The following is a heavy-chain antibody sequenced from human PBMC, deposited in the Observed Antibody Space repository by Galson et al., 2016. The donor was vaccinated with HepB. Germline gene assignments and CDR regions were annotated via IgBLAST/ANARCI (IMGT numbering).Heavy chain of an antibody. CDR1: GFTFSSYS. CDR3: ANSYECANEGFFDY. D-gene: IGHD4/OR15-4a*01. CDR2: ITSSSIYI. Sequence: SLRLSCAASGFTFSSYSMNWVRQAPGKGLEWVSCITSSSIYIFYGDPVKGRFTISRDNAENSLYMKLNSLRAEDTAVYYCANSYECANEGFFDYWGQGTLVTVSS. V-gene: IGHV3-21*01. J-gene: IGHJ4*02.